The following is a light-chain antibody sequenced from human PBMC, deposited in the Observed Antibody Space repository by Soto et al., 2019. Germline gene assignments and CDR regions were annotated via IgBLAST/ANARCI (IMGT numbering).Light chain of an antibody. Sequence: EIVLTQSPGTLALSPGERATLSCRASQSVSSSYLAWFQHKPGQTPRLLIYDTSTRATGVPARFSGSRSGTEFTLTINRLQSEDFAVYYCQRYNNWPLNFGGGTKV. J-gene: IGKJ4*01. CDR3: QRYNNWPLN. CDR1: QSVSSSY. CDR2: DTS. V-gene: IGKV3-15*01.